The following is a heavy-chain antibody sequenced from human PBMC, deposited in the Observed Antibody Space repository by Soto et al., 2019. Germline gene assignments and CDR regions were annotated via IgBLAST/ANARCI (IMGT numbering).Heavy chain of an antibody. J-gene: IGHJ4*02. V-gene: IGHV3-11*05. Sequence: QVQLVESGGGLVKPGGSLRLSCAASGFTFSDYYMSWIRQAPGKGLEWVSYISSSSTYTNYADSVKGRFTLSRDNAKNSRYLQMNSLRAEDTAVYYCARLRGYGDYSFDYWGQGTLVTVSS. CDR3: ARLRGYGDYSFDY. CDR1: GFTFSDYY. CDR2: ISSSSTYT. D-gene: IGHD4-17*01.